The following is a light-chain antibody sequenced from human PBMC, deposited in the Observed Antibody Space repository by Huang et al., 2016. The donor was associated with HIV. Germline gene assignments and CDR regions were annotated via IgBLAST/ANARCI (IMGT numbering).Light chain of an antibody. CDR3: QQYDSSPPAMYT. CDR2: GAS. V-gene: IGKV3-20*01. Sequence: EIVLTQSPGTLSLSPGERATLSCRASQSVSSSYLAWYQQKPGQAPRRLIYGASSRATGIPDRFSGSGAGTDFTLTISRLEPEDFAVYYCQQYDSSPPAMYTFGQGTKLEIK. CDR1: QSVSSSY. J-gene: IGKJ2*01.